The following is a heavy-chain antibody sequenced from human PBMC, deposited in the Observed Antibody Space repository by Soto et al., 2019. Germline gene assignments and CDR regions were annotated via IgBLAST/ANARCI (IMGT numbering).Heavy chain of an antibody. J-gene: IGHJ4*02. CDR3: ARALVGSTWIFDY. CDR2: ISGSGSST. Sequence: EVQLLESGGGLVQPGGSLRLSCAASKFTFGIHAMNWVRQTPGKGLEWVSSISGSGSSTYYADSVKGRCTISRDNSKNTLYLQMSSLRADDTAVYYCARALVGSTWIFDYWGQGALVTVSS. CDR1: KFTFGIHA. V-gene: IGHV3-23*01. D-gene: IGHD1-26*01.